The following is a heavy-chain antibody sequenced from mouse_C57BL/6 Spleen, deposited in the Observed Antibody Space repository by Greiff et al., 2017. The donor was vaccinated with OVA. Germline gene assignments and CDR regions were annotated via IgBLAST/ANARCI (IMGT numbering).Heavy chain of an antibody. V-gene: IGHV5-4*01. J-gene: IGHJ4*01. Sequence: DVQLKESGGGLVKPGGSLKLSCAASGFTFSSYAMSWVRQTPEKRLEWVATISDGGSYTYYPDNVKGRFTISRDNAKNNLYLQMSHLKSEDTAMYYCARDELTGTNYAMDYWGQGTSVTVSS. D-gene: IGHD4-1*01. CDR3: ARDELTGTNYAMDY. CDR1: GFTFSSYA. CDR2: ISDGGSYT.